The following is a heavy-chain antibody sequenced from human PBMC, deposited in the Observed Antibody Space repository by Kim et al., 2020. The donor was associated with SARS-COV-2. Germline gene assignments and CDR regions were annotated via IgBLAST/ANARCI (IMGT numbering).Heavy chain of an antibody. Sequence: GGSLRLSCAASGFTFSSYWMSWVRQAPGKGLEWVANIKQDGSEKYYVDSVKGRFTISRDNAKNSLYLQMNSLRAEDTAVYYCAREIVGATEAFDYWGQGTLVTVSS. CDR3: AREIVGATEAFDY. D-gene: IGHD1-26*01. V-gene: IGHV3-7*01. CDR1: GFTFSSYW. CDR2: IKQDGSEK. J-gene: IGHJ4*02.